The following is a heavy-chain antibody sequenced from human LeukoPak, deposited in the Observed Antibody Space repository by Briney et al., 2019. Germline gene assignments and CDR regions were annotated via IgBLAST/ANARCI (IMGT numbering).Heavy chain of an antibody. CDR1: GFTFSTYW. J-gene: IGHJ4*02. D-gene: IGHD3-22*01. CDR3: TRVFYHDSSDY. V-gene: IGHV3-74*01. CDR2: IKSDGSTT. Sequence: GGSLRLSCAASGFTFSTYWMQWVRQAPGKGLVWVSHIKSDGSTTRYADSVKGRFTISRDNAKNTLYPQMDSLRAEDTAVYYCTRVFYHDSSDYWGQGSLVTVSS.